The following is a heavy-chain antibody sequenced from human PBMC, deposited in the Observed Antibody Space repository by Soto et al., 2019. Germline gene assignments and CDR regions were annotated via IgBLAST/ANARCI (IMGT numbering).Heavy chain of an antibody. J-gene: IGHJ4*02. V-gene: IGHV3-30-3*01. Sequence: GGSLRLSCAASGFTFSSYAMHLVRQAPGKGLEWVAVISYDGSNKYYADSVKGRFTISRDNSKNTLYLQMNSLRAEDTAVYYCASGSSGWYCFDYWGQGTLVTVSS. CDR2: ISYDGSNK. CDR3: ASGSSGWYCFDY. D-gene: IGHD6-19*01. CDR1: GFTFSSYA.